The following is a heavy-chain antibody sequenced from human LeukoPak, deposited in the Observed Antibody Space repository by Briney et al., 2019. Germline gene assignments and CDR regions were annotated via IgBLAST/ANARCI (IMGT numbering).Heavy chain of an antibody. J-gene: IGHJ4*02. CDR2: IYHSGST. CDR1: GGSISTYY. V-gene: IGHV4-59*01. Sequence: SETLSLTCTLSGGSISTYYWSWIRQPPGKGLEWIGYIYHSGSTNYNPSLKSRVTISVDTSKNQFSLKLSSVTAADTAVYYCARGGGYANPIGYWGQGALVTVSP. D-gene: IGHD5-12*01. CDR3: ARGGGYANPIGY.